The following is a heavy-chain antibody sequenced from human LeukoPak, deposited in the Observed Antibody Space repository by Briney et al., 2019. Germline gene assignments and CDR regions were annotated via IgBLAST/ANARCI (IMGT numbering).Heavy chain of an antibody. CDR2: INPNSGGT. J-gene: IGHJ5*02. V-gene: IGHV1-2*02. CDR3: ARDQVGASNWFDP. D-gene: IGHD1-26*01. CDR1: GYAFTGYY. Sequence: ASVKVSCKASGYAFTGYYMHWVRQAPGQGLEWMGWINPNSGGTNYAQKFQGRVTMTRDTSISTAYMELSRLRSDDTAVYYCARDQVGASNWFDPWGQGTLVTVSS.